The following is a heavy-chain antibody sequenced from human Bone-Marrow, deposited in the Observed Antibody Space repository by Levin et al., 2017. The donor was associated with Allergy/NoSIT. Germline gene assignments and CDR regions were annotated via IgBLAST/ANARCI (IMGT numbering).Heavy chain of an antibody. CDR3: VRFSRSSPNNY. CDR2: ISPDGRDG. J-gene: IGHJ4*02. Sequence: PGGSLRLSCAVSGLTFSWMSWVRQVPGKGLEWVANISPDGRDGQSVDSVKGRFTFSRDNAKNALYVQMDSLRVEDTAVYYCVRFSRSSPNNYWGQGALVTVSS. CDR1: GLTFSW. D-gene: IGHD6-6*01. V-gene: IGHV3-7*01.